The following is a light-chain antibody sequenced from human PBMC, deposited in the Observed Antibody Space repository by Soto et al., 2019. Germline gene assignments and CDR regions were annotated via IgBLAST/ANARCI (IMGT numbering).Light chain of an antibody. Sequence: DIQMTQSPSTLSASVGDRVTITCRASQSINSWLAWYQQKPGKAPKLLIYKASSLESGVPSRFSGSGSGTEFTLTFSSLQPDDFATYYCQHRGTFGQGTKLEIK. V-gene: IGKV1-5*03. J-gene: IGKJ2*02. CDR3: QHRGT. CDR2: KAS. CDR1: QSINSW.